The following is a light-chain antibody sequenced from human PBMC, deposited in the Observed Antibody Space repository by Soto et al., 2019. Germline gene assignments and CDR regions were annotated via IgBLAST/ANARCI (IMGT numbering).Light chain of an antibody. V-gene: IGKV3-20*01. CDR2: ATS. CDR1: QSVSNS. J-gene: IGKJ4*01. Sequence: LTQSPATLSMSPGETATLSCRASQSVSNSLAWYRQRPGQPPSLLIYATSTRATGVPARFTGSGSGTDFTLTISRLEPEDFAVYYCQQYGSSPSFGGGTKVDIK. CDR3: QQYGSSPS.